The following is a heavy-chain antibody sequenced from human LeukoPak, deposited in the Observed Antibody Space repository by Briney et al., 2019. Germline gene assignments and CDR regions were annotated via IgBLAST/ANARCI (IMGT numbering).Heavy chain of an antibody. CDR3: AKDHTYDSSGYYSKYYYYGMDV. CDR2: ISSSTSYI. J-gene: IGHJ6*02. D-gene: IGHD3-22*01. Sequence: GGSLRLSCAASGFTFSSYSMNWIRQAPGEGLEWVSSISSSTSYIYYADSVKGRFTISKDNAKNSLYLQMNSLRTEDTALYYCAKDHTYDSSGYYSKYYYYGMDVWGQGTTVTVSS. CDR1: GFTFSSYS. V-gene: IGHV3-21*04.